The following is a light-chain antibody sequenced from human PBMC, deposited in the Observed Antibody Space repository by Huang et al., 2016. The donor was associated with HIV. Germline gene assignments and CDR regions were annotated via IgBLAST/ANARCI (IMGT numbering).Light chain of an antibody. V-gene: IGKV3-15*01. Sequence: EIVMTQSPATLSVSPGERATLSCRASQSLSSDLAWSRHQPGQAPRLLIHGSSTRATGTSARFSGRGSGTEFTLTITSLQAEDFAVYYCQQYNNWPWTFGQGTKVEVK. CDR3: QQYNNWPWT. CDR2: GSS. CDR1: QSLSSD. J-gene: IGKJ1*01.